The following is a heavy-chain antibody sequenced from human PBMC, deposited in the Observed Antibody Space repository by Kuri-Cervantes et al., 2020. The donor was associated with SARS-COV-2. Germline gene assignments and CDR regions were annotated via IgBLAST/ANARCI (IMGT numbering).Heavy chain of an antibody. V-gene: IGHV3-21*01. CDR2: ISGSGSYI. CDR1: GFSLSRYT. Sequence: GESLKISCAASGFSLSRYTMNWVRQAPGKALEWVSSISGSGSYIYYADSVKGRFTISKESVENSLYLHMNSLRGDDTAVYYCARVAGEGPIYYYYMDVWGKGTTVTVSS. J-gene: IGHJ6*03. CDR3: ARVAGEGPIYYYYMDV. D-gene: IGHD2-21*01.